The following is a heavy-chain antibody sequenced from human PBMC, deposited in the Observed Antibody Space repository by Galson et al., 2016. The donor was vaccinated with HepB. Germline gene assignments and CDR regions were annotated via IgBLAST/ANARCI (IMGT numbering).Heavy chain of an antibody. Sequence: SLRLSCAASGITFSSYAMSWVRQAPGKGLEWVSGLSDSGGSTDYSGSVKGRFTISRDNSKNALYLQMNSLRAGDTAVYYCAKAHGPHHQMYHYFDYWGQGTLVTVSS. D-gene: IGHD2-2*01. CDR2: LSDSGGST. CDR3: AKAHGPHHQMYHYFDY. J-gene: IGHJ4*02. CDR1: GITFSSYA. V-gene: IGHV3-23*01.